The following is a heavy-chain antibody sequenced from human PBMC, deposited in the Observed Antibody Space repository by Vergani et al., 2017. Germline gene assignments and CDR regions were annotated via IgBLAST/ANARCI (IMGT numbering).Heavy chain of an antibody. V-gene: IGHV4-4*02. CDR1: GGSISSSNW. CDR3: ARAANYYDSSGPPDAFDI. Sequence: QVQLQESGPGLVKPSGTLSLTCAVSGGSISSSNWWSWVRQPPGKGLEWIGEINHSGSTNYNPSLKSRVTISVDTSKNQFSLKLSSVTAADTAVYYCARAANYYDSSGPPDAFDIWGQGTMVTVSS. J-gene: IGHJ3*02. D-gene: IGHD3-22*01. CDR2: INHSGST.